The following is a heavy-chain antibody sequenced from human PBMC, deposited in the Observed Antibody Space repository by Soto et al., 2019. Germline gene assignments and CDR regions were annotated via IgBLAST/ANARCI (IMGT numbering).Heavy chain of an antibody. D-gene: IGHD6-19*01. V-gene: IGHV3-7*01. Sequence: EVQLVESGGGLVQPGGSLRLSCAASGFTFRSDWMSWVRQPPGKGLEWVANIKQDGAEKHYVDSVKGRFTISRHNAKDSVCLQVNRLRGEDTAVYYCARDHAEQCWVDIDYWGHG. J-gene: IGHJ4*01. CDR1: GFTFRSDW. CDR3: ARDHAEQCWVDIDY. CDR2: IKQDGAEK.